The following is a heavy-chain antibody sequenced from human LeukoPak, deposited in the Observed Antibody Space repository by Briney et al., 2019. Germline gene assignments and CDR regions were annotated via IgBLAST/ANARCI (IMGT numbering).Heavy chain of an antibody. CDR3: ARLSQTADYYTLGGYYYLGY. J-gene: IGHJ4*02. CDR2: MNPNTGRT. D-gene: IGHD3-10*01. CDR1: RYTFTSYD. V-gene: IGHV1-8*01. Sequence: ASVKVSCKASRYTFTSYDINWVREAAGHGLEWTGWMNPNTGRTGYAQKFQGRITMTRDTSINTDYMELTNLRSEDTAIYYCARLSQTADYYTLGGYYYLGYWGQGTPVTVSS.